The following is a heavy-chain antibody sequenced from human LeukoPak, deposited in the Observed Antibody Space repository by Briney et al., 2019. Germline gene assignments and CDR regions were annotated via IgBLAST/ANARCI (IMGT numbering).Heavy chain of an antibody. Sequence: SETLSLTCSVSGGSVTNSSGYYWAWIRQPPGKGLEWIGSFYYRGNTYYNLSLKSRLTISVDTSKNQFSLKMSSVTATDTAIYYCARRRGDPGAFDIWGQGKQVTVSS. CDR1: GGSVTNSSGYY. V-gene: IGHV4-39*01. J-gene: IGHJ3*02. CDR3: ARRRGDPGAFDI. CDR2: FYYRGNT. D-gene: IGHD2-21*02.